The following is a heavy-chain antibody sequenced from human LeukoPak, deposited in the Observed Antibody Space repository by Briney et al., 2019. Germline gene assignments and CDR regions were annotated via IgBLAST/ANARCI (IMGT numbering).Heavy chain of an antibody. CDR1: GFTFSSYG. Sequence: PGRSLRLSCVTSGFTFSSYGMHWVRQVPGKGLEWVAVISYDAKSNYHVDSVKGRFTISRDNAKNSLYLQMSSLRDDDTAVYYCTRDRGWQQFDYWGQGTLVTVSS. CDR3: TRDRGWQQFDY. V-gene: IGHV3-30*03. D-gene: IGHD5-24*01. CDR2: ISYDAKSN. J-gene: IGHJ4*02.